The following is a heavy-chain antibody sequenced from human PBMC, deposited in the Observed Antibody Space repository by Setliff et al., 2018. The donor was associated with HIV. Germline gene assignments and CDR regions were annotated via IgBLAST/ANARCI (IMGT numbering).Heavy chain of an antibody. J-gene: IGHJ3*02. CDR3: ARGGEIQFLERLLGNDAFDI. D-gene: IGHD3-3*01. CDR1: GGSFSLYS. V-gene: IGHV4-34*01. Sequence: SETLSLTCAVYGGSFSLYSWTWIRQPPGKGLEWIGEIDHGGSANYNPSLKSRVTMSVDTSKNQFSLKLSSVTAADTAVYYCARGGEIQFLERLLGNDAFDIWGQGTMVTVSS. CDR2: IDHGGSA.